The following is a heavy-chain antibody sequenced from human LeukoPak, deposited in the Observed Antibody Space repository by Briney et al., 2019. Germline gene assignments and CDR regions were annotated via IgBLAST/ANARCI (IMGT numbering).Heavy chain of an antibody. CDR3: AREGTSGTHLNWFDP. J-gene: IGHJ5*02. CDR1: GGSISGDH. CDR2: IYGSGST. V-gene: IGHV4-59*01. D-gene: IGHD1-1*01. Sequence: SETLSLTCTVSGGSISGDHWNWIRQPPGKGLEWIGHIYGSGSTNYNPSLKSRVTLSVDTSKNQFSLKLSSVTAADTAVYYCAREGTSGTHLNWFDPWGQGTLVTVSS.